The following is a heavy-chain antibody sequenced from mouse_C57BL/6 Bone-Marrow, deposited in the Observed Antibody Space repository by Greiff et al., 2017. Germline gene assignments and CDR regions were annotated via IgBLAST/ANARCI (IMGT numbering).Heavy chain of an antibody. CDR2: IDPETGGT. CDR3: TRWDYYGSSYY. D-gene: IGHD1-1*01. J-gene: IGHJ2*01. CDR1: GYTFTDYE. Sequence: VQRVESGAELVRPGASVTLSCKASGYTFTDYEMHWVKQTPVHGLEWIGAIDPETGGTAYNQKFKGKDILTADKSSSTAYMELRSLTSEDSAVYYCTRWDYYGSSYYWGQGTTLTVSS. V-gene: IGHV1-15*01.